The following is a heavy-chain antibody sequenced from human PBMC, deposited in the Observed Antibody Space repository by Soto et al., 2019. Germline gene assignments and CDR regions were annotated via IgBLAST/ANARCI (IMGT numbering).Heavy chain of an antibody. CDR3: ARFGYYYGSGSYYNGMERPYYYGMDV. J-gene: IGHJ6*02. D-gene: IGHD3-10*01. Sequence: QVQLQESGPGLVKPSQTLSLTCTVSGGSISSGGYYWSWIRQHPGKGLEWIGYIYYSGSTYYNPSLKSRVTISVDTSKNQFSLKLSSVTAADTAVYYCARFGYYYGSGSYYNGMERPYYYGMDVWGQGTTVTVSS. V-gene: IGHV4-31*03. CDR2: IYYSGST. CDR1: GGSISSGGYY.